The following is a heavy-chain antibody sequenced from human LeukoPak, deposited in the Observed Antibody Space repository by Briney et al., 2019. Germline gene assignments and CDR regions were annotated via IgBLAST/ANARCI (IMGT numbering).Heavy chain of an antibody. J-gene: IGHJ5*02. D-gene: IGHD3-10*01. CDR3: ARVHGDKGHPSP. CDR1: GYTFTSYG. Sequence: SVKVSCKASGYTFTSYGISWVRQAPGQGLEWMGRIIPILGIANYAQKFQGRVTITADKSTSTAYMELSSLRSEDTAVYYCARVHGDKGHPSPWGQGTLVTVSS. V-gene: IGHV1-69*04. CDR2: IIPILGIA.